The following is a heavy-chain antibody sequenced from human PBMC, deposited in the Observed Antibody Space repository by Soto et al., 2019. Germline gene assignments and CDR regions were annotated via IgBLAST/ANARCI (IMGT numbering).Heavy chain of an antibody. CDR1: GDSVPSNSAA. V-gene: IGHV6-1*01. Sequence: PSQTLSLTCAISGDSVPSNSAAWNWIRQSPSRGLEWLGRTYYRSKWYNDYAVSVKSRITINPDTSKNQFSLQLNSVTPEDTAVYYCARDPPDAGSWYLVRGFDPWGQGTLVTVSS. J-gene: IGHJ5*02. CDR3: ARDPPDAGSWYLVRGFDP. CDR2: TYYRSKWYN. D-gene: IGHD6-13*01.